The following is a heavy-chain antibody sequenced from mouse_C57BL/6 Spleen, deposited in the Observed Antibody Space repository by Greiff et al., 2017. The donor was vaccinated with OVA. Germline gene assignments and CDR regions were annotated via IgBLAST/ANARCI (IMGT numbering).Heavy chain of an antibody. D-gene: IGHD1-1*01. J-gene: IGHJ4*01. CDR3: ARQITTVVARNAMDY. CDR2: ISSGGSYT. CDR1: GFTFSSYG. V-gene: IGHV5-6*02. Sequence: EVKLVESGGDLVKPGGSLKLSCAASGFTFSSYGMSWVRQTPDKRLEWVATISSGGSYTYYPDSVKGRFTISRDNAKNTLYLQMSSLKSEDTAMYYCARQITTVVARNAMDYWGQGTSVTVSS.